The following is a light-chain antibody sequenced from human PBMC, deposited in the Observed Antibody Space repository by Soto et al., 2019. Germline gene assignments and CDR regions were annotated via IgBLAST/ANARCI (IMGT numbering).Light chain of an antibody. Sequence: DIQMTQSPSTLSASVGDGVTITCRASQSISSWLAWYQQKPGKAPKLMIYDASSLESGVLSRFSGSGSGTEFTLTISSLQPDDFATYYCQQYNSYPWTFGQGTKVDIK. CDR1: QSISSW. CDR3: QQYNSYPWT. J-gene: IGKJ1*01. V-gene: IGKV1-5*01. CDR2: DAS.